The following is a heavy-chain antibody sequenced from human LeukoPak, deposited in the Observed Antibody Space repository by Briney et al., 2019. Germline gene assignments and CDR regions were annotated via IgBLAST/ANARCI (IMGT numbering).Heavy chain of an antibody. V-gene: IGHV3-48*03. Sequence: GGSLRPSGTASGFTFSNYKMIWIRQAPGKGLEGVSYFSSSGTIIYYADAVRGRFTTSRDNAKNSLYLQMNSLRAEDTAVYYCARDCSTTSCYWSGGPFDYWGQGTLVTVSS. D-gene: IGHD2-2*01. J-gene: IGHJ4*02. CDR1: GFTFSNYK. CDR2: FSSSGTII. CDR3: ARDCSTTSCYWSGGPFDY.